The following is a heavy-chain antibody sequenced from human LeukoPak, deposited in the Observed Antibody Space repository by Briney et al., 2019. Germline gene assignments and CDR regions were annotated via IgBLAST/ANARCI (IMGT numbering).Heavy chain of an antibody. CDR1: GYTFTNYA. Sequence: ASVKVSCKASGYTFTNYAISWVRQAPGQGLEWMGWISAYNGNTNYAQNLQGRVTMTTDTSTSTAYMELRSLRSDDTAVYYCARLYSIEGLVYWGQGTLVTVSS. D-gene: IGHD6-13*01. V-gene: IGHV1-18*01. J-gene: IGHJ4*02. CDR2: ISAYNGNT. CDR3: ARLYSIEGLVY.